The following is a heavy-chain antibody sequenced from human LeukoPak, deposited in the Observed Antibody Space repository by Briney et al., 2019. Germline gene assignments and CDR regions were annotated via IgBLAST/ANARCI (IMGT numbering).Heavy chain of an antibody. CDR3: AGEVAASDAFDI. Sequence: PSETLSLTCTVSGYSISSGYYWGWIRQPPGKGLEWIGSIYHSGSTYYNPSLKSRVTISVDTSKNQFSLKLSSVTAADTAVYYCAGEVAASDAFDIWGQGTMVTVSS. J-gene: IGHJ3*02. CDR1: GYSISSGYY. CDR2: IYHSGST. V-gene: IGHV4-38-2*02. D-gene: IGHD2-15*01.